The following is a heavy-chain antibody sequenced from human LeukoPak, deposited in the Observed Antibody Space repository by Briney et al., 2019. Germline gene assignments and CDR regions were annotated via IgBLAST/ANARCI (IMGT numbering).Heavy chain of an antibody. CDR3: ARWGDVETATTNWFDP. CDR1: GGSISSSSYY. J-gene: IGHJ5*02. CDR2: IYYSGST. D-gene: IGHD5-24*01. V-gene: IGHV4-39*01. Sequence: SETLSLTCTVSGGSISSSSYYWGWIRQPPGKGLEWIGSIYYSGSTYYNPSLKSRVTISVDTSKNQFSLKLSSVTAADTAVYYCARWGDVETATTNWFDPWGQGTLVTVSS.